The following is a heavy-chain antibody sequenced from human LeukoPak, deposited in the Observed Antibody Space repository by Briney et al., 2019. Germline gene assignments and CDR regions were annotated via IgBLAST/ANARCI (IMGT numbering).Heavy chain of an antibody. D-gene: IGHD3-10*01. CDR2: INPNSGGT. CDR1: GYTFTGYY. CDR3: ASIKLLRSLYYYYYMDV. J-gene: IGHJ6*03. V-gene: IGHV1-2*02. Sequence: ASVKVSCKASGYTFTGYYMHWVRQAPGQGLEWMGWINPNSGGTNYAQKFQGRVTMTRDTSISTAYMELSRLRSDDTAVYYCASIKLLRSLYYYYYMDVWGKGTTVTVSS.